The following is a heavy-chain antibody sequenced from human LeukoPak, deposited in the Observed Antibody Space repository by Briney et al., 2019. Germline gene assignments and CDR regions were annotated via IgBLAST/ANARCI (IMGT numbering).Heavy chain of an antibody. Sequence: GKSLRLSCAASGFTFSDYGMHRLRQAPGKGLEWVAVISWNGGEEHYGNSVRGRFTISRDNSKNMVYLQMNSLRVEDTAVYYCAKEQGYTGWLTTGHWGQGALVTVSS. J-gene: IGHJ4*02. V-gene: IGHV3-30*18. D-gene: IGHD6-19*01. CDR2: ISWNGGEE. CDR1: GFTFSDYG. CDR3: AKEQGYTGWLTTGH.